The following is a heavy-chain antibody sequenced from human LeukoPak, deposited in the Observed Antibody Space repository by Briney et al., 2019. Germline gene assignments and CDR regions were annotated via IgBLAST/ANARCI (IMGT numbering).Heavy chain of an antibody. CDR1: GFTFSSYA. Sequence: GGSLRLSCAASGFTFSSYAMSWVRQVPGKGLEWVSVISGSGDNTYYADSVKGRFTISRDNPKNMLYLQMNSLRAEDTAVYYCAKWKYSNSGIDDYWGQGTLVTVSS. J-gene: IGHJ4*02. D-gene: IGHD6-6*01. V-gene: IGHV3-23*01. CDR2: ISGSGDNT. CDR3: AKWKYSNSGIDDY.